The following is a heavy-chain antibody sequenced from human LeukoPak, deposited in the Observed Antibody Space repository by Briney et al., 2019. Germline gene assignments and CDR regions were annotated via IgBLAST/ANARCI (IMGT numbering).Heavy chain of an antibody. CDR2: IYYSGST. CDR1: GDSISSGDYY. CDR3: ARDWPGREYFDY. J-gene: IGHJ4*02. D-gene: IGHD3-10*01. V-gene: IGHV4-39*02. Sequence: SETLSLTCTVSGDSISSGDYYWSWIRQPPGKGLEWIGSIYYSGSTYYNPSLKSRVTISVDTSKNQFSLKLSSVTAADTAVYYCARDWPGREYFDYWGQGALVTVSS.